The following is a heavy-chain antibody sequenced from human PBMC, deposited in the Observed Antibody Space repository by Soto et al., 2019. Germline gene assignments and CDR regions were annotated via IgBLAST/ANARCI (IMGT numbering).Heavy chain of an antibody. CDR2: IVVDSGNT. J-gene: IGHJ6*02. D-gene: IGHD6-13*01. Sequence: ASVKVSCKASGFTFTNSAVQWVRQARGQRLERIGWIVVDSGNTSYAQKFQGRVTMTGNKSISTAYMELSSLRSEDTAVYYCARRGYSSSWYYYYYYGMDVWGQGTTVTVSS. V-gene: IGHV1-58*01. CDR1: GFTFTNSA. CDR3: ARRGYSSSWYYYYYYGMDV.